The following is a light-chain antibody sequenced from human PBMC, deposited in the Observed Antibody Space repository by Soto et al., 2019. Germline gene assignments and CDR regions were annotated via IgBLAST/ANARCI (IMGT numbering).Light chain of an antibody. CDR3: CSYAGSYTFVV. J-gene: IGLJ2*01. Sequence: QSALTQPASVSGSPGQSIAISCTGTSSDVGAYNSVSWYQQYPGKAPKLMIYDVSKRPSGVPDRFSGSKSGNTASLTISGLQAEDEADYYCCSYAGSYTFVVFGGGTKLTVL. CDR2: DVS. CDR1: SSDVGAYNS. V-gene: IGLV2-11*01.